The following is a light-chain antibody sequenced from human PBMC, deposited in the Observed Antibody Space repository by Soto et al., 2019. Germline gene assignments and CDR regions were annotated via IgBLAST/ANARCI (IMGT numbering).Light chain of an antibody. V-gene: IGLV2-14*01. CDR2: EVS. CDR3: NSYIINSIPYG. Sequence: QSVLTQPASVSGSPGPSITISCTGTSSDVGRYHYVSWYPQHPGKAPKLMIYEVSNRPSGVSHRFSGYKSVNTASLTISGLQAEDEADYYCNSYIINSIPYGFGTGTKLTVL. CDR1: SSDVGRYHY. J-gene: IGLJ1*01.